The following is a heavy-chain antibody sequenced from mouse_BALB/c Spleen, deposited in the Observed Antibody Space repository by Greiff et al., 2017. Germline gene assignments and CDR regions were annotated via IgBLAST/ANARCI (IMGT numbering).Heavy chain of an antibody. V-gene: IGHV5-12-2*01. D-gene: IGHD2-14*01. CDR3: ARTYRYDTGNFDV. CDR1: GFTFSSYT. CDR2: ISNGGGST. J-gene: IGHJ1*01. Sequence: EVQRVESGGGLVQPGGSLKLSCAASGFTFSSYTMSWVRQTPEKRLEWVAYISNGGGSTYYPDTVKGRFTISRDNAKNTLYLQMSSLKSEDTAMYYCARTYRYDTGNFDVWGAGTTVTVSS.